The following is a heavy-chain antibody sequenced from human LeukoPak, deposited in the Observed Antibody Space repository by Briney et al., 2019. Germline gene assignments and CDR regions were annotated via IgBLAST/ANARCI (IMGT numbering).Heavy chain of an antibody. J-gene: IGHJ4*02. V-gene: IGHV1-2*04. CDR1: GYTFTSYD. D-gene: IGHD2-2*01. CDR3: ARGWVVPAASTSPDFDY. CDR2: INPNSGGT. Sequence: GASVKVSCKASGYTFTSYDINWVRQATGQGLEWMGWINPNSGGTNYAQKFQGWVTMTRGTSISTAYMELSRLRSDDTAVYYCARGWVVPAASTSPDFDYWGQGTLVTVSS.